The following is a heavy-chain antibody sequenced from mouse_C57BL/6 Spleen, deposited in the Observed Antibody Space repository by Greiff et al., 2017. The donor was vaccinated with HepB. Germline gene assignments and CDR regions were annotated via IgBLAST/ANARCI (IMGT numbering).Heavy chain of an antibody. J-gene: IGHJ4*01. CDR3: ARGGYYHYYAMDY. V-gene: IGHV1-81*01. D-gene: IGHD2-3*01. Sequence: VKLMESGAELARPGASVKLSCKASGYTFTSYGISWVKQRTGQGLEWIGEIYPRSGNTYYNEKLKGKATLTADKSSSTAYMELRRLTSEDTAVYCCARGGYYHYYAMDYWGQGTSVTVSS. CDR2: IYPRSGNT. CDR1: GYTFTSYG.